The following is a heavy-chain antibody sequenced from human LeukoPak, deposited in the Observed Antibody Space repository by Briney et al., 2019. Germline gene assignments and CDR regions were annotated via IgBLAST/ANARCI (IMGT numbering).Heavy chain of an antibody. Sequence: GGSLRLSCAASGFTFSSYWMHWVRQAPGKGLVWVSRIDSNGRTINYADSVKGRFAISRDNANSMLYLQMNSLRAEDSAVYYCAKDFVGPDDYWGQGTLVTVSS. CDR3: AKDFVGPDDY. V-gene: IGHV3-74*01. J-gene: IGHJ4*02. D-gene: IGHD1-26*01. CDR1: GFTFSSYW. CDR2: IDSNGRTI.